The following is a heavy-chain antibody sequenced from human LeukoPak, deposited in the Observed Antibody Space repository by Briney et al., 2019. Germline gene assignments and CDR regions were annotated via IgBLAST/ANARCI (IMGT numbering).Heavy chain of an antibody. V-gene: IGHV3-74*01. CDR3: ARRWYTGTYYYFDL. J-gene: IGHJ4*02. CDR1: GFTLSTHW. Sequence: GGSLRLSCAASGFTLSTHWMHWVRQAPGKGLVWVSRINGDGTTASYADSVKGRFTISRVNAKSTLYLEMDSLRAEDTAIYYCARRWYTGTYYYFDLWGQGTLVTVSS. D-gene: IGHD1-26*01. CDR2: INGDGTTA.